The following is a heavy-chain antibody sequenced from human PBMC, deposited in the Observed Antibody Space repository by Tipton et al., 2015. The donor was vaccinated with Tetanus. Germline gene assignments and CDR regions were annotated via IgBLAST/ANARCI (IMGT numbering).Heavy chain of an antibody. D-gene: IGHD3-10*01. CDR1: GGSISSGDYY. Sequence: LRLSCTVSGGSISSGDYYWCWIRQPPGKGLEWIEYIYYSGTTYYNPSLKSRVSISGDTSKNQFSLKLRSVTAADTAVYYCARGRRVRGVIGPFEFWGQGTLVTVSS. CDR2: IYYSGTT. V-gene: IGHV4-30-4*01. J-gene: IGHJ4*02. CDR3: ARGRRVRGVIGPFEF.